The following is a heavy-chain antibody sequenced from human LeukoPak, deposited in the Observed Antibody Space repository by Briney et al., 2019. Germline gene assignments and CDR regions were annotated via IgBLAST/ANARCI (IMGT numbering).Heavy chain of an antibody. D-gene: IGHD6-19*01. CDR1: GYTFTGYY. V-gene: IGHV1-2*02. Sequence: GASVKVSCKAPGYTFTGYYMHWVRQAPGQGLEWMGWINPNSGGTNYAQKFQGRVTMTTDTSISTAYMELSRLTSDDTAVYYCAREKAEQWLTIFDVWGQGTMVTVSS. CDR2: INPNSGGT. J-gene: IGHJ3*01. CDR3: AREKAEQWLTIFDV.